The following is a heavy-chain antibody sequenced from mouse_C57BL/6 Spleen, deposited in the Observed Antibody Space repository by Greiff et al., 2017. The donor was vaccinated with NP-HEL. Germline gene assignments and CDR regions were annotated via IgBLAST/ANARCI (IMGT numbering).Heavy chain of an antibody. V-gene: IGHV1-62-2*01. CDR3: ARHGDPFITTVGYFDV. D-gene: IGHD1-1*01. J-gene: IGHJ1*03. CDR1: GYTFTEYT. Sequence: QVQLQESGAELVKPGASVKLSCKASGYTFTEYTIHWVKQRSGQGLEWIGWFYPGSGSIKYNEKFKDKATLTADKSSSTVYMELSRLTSEDSAVYYCARHGDPFITTVGYFDVWGTGTTVTVSS. CDR2: FYPGSGSI.